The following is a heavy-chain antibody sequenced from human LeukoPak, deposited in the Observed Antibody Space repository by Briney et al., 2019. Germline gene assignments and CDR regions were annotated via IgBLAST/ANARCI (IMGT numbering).Heavy chain of an antibody. CDR1: GDSIRSVHYY. J-gene: IGHJ5*02. Sequence: SETLSLTCSVSGDSIRSVHYYWGWIRQPPGRGREWIGSIYDTGSTYYNPSLKSRVTIFVDTSKNQFSLRLTSVTAADTAMYYCARQNHDIGTNWFDPWGQGTLVTVSS. CDR2: IYDTGST. D-gene: IGHD3-9*01. V-gene: IGHV4-39*01. CDR3: ARQNHDIGTNWFDP.